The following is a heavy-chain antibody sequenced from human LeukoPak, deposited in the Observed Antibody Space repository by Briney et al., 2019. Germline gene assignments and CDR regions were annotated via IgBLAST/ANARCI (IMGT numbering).Heavy chain of an antibody. CDR3: ARDRSYYDSSGYYTDAFDI. CDR2: IYTSGST. J-gene: IGHJ3*02. D-gene: IGHD3-22*01. Sequence: SETLSLTCTVPGGSISSYYWSWIRQPAGKGLEWIGRIYTSGSTNYNPSLKSRVTMSVDTSKNQFSLKLSSVTAADTAVYYCARDRSYYDSSGYYTDAFDIWGQGTMVTVSS. V-gene: IGHV4-4*07. CDR1: GGSISSYY.